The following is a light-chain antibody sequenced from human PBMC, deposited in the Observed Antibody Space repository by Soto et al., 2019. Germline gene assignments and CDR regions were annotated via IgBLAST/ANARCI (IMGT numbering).Light chain of an antibody. V-gene: IGKV3-11*01. CDR3: QQRNNWPPGT. J-gene: IGKJ4*01. Sequence: EIVLTQSPATLSLSPGERATLSCRASQSVGSDLAWYQQKPGQAPRLLIYDASNRATGIPARFSGSGSGTDFTLAISSLEPEDFAVYYCQQRNNWPPGTFGGGTKVDIK. CDR2: DAS. CDR1: QSVGSD.